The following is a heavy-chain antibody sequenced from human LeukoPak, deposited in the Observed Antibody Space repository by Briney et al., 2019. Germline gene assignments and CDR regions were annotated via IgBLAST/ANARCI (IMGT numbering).Heavy chain of an antibody. Sequence: SETLSLTCTVSGYSISSGYYWGWIRQPPGKGLEWIGSIYHSGSTYYNPSLKSRVTISVDTSKNQFSLKLSSVTAADTAVYYCARDRADYWGQGTLVTVSS. J-gene: IGHJ4*02. CDR1: GYSISSGYY. CDR2: IYHSGST. V-gene: IGHV4-38-2*02. CDR3: ARDRADY.